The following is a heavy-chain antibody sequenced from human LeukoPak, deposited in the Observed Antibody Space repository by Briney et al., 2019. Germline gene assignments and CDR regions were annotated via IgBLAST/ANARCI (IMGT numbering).Heavy chain of an antibody. CDR3: ARDVRVAARLFGYYYGMDV. J-gene: IGHJ6*02. CDR2: ISSSSSTV. D-gene: IGHD6-6*01. CDR1: GFTFSSYN. Sequence: GGSLRLSCAVSGFTFSSYNMNWVRQAPGKGLEWVSYISSSSSTVYYADSVKGRFTISRDNAKNSLYLQMNSLRAEDTAVYYCARDVRVAARLFGYYYGMDVWGQGTTVTVSS. V-gene: IGHV3-48*01.